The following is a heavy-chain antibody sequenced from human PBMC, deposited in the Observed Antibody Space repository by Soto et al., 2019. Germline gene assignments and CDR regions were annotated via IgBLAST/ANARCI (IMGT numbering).Heavy chain of an antibody. V-gene: IGHV4-39*01. Sequence: QLQLQESGPGLVKPSETLSLTCTVSGDSISNSNYYWGWVRQPPGKGLEWIGSMYYSGSTYYNPSLKVRVTIHVDTSKNQFSLRLKSVTAADTAVYYCASYHGSESFYYNGIDYWGQGTPVTVSS. CDR3: ASYHGSESFYYNGIDY. CDR1: GDSISNSNYY. D-gene: IGHD3-10*01. J-gene: IGHJ4*02. CDR2: MYYSGST.